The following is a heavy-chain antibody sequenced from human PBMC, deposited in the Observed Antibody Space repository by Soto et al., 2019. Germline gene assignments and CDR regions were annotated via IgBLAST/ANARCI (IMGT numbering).Heavy chain of an antibody. V-gene: IGHV1-18*04. Sequence: QVQLVQSGAEVKKPGASVNISCKASGYTFTNYGVSWVRQAPGQGLEWMGWISAYSGLTHYPQHLEGRVTMTKDTSTTSAYLELGSLTSADTAVYYCARRTPYASWSYFDGDFWGQGTLITVSS. J-gene: IGHJ4*02. CDR2: ISAYSGLT. CDR1: GYTFTNYG. D-gene: IGHD3-10*01. CDR3: ARRTPYASWSYFDGDF.